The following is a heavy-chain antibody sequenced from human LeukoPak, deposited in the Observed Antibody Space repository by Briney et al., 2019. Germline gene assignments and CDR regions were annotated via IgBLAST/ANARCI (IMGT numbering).Heavy chain of an antibody. D-gene: IGHD3-3*01. CDR3: AKTEYGFWSGYYFDY. Sequence: ASVKVSCKASGYTFTGYYMHWVRQAPGQGLERMGRINPNSGGTNYAQKFQGRVTMTRDTSISTAYMELSRLRSDDTAVYYCAKTEYGFWSGYYFDYWGQGTLVTVSS. CDR2: INPNSGGT. CDR1: GYTFTGYY. J-gene: IGHJ4*02. V-gene: IGHV1-2*06.